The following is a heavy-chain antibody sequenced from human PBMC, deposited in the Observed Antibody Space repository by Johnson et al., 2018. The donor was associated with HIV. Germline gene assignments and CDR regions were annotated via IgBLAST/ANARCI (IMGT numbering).Heavy chain of an antibody. CDR2: INWNGGST. CDR3: ARGVGGAGDDAFDI. J-gene: IGHJ3*02. D-gene: IGHD6-19*01. CDR1: GFTFDDYG. V-gene: IGHV3-20*04. Sequence: VQLVESGGGLVQPGRSLRLSCAASGFTFDDYGMSWVRQAPGKGLEWVSGINWNGGSTGYADSVNGRFTISRDNAKNSLYLQMNSLRAEDTALYYCARGVGGAGDDAFDIWGQGTMVTVSS.